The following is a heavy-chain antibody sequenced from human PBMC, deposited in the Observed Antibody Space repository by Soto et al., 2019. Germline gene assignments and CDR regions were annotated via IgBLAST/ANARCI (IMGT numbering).Heavy chain of an antibody. CDR3: AGEYYDFWSGYYRVRYYYYGMDV. V-gene: IGHV3-30-3*01. CDR2: ISYDGSNK. D-gene: IGHD3-3*01. CDR1: GFTFSSYA. J-gene: IGHJ6*02. Sequence: HPGGSLRLSCAASGFTFSSYAMHWVRQAPGKGLEWVAVISYDGSNKYYADSVKGRFTISRDNSKNTLYLQMNSLRAEDTAVYYCAGEYYDFWSGYYRVRYYYYGMDVWGQGTTVTVSS.